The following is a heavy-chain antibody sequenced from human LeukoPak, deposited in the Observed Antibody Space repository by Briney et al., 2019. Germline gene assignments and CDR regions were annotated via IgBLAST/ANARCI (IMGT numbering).Heavy chain of an antibody. CDR1: GFTFSSYS. J-gene: IGHJ4*02. D-gene: IGHD4-17*01. Sequence: GGSLRLSCAASGFTFSSYSMNWVRQAPGKGLEWVSSISSSSSYIYYADSVKGRFTISRDNAKNSLYLQMNSLRAEDTAVYYCATSDYGDAMYYFDYWGQGTLVTVSS. V-gene: IGHV3-21*04. CDR2: ISSSSSYI. CDR3: ATSDYGDAMYYFDY.